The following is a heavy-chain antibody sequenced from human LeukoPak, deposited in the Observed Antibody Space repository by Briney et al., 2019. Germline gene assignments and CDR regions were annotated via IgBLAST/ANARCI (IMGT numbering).Heavy chain of an antibody. CDR3: ARDPNGNYVGAFEM. CDR1: GFSFSSFA. J-gene: IGHJ3*02. Sequence: GGSLRLSCAASGFSFSSFAMMWVRQAPGMGLELISAILSGGDVFFYGDSVRGRFTIPRDDSTNTLFLQMNNLRADDSAVYYCARDPNGNYVGAFEMWGPGTTVIVSS. CDR2: ILSGGDVF. D-gene: IGHD4-17*01. V-gene: IGHV3-23*01.